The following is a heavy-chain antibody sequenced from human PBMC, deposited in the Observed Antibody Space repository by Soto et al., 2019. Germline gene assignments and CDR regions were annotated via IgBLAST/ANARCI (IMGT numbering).Heavy chain of an antibody. D-gene: IGHD5-18*01. Sequence: QVQLVQSGAEVKKPGSSVKVSCKASGGTFSSYAISWVRQAPGQGLEWMGGIIPIFGTANYAQKFQGRVTITADESTGTGYGELSSLRSEDTAVYYCARDRSSGYSYGYGIGFWFDPWGQGTLVTVSS. V-gene: IGHV1-69*01. CDR2: IIPIFGTA. J-gene: IGHJ5*02. CDR3: ARDRSSGYSYGYGIGFWFDP. CDR1: GGTFSSYA.